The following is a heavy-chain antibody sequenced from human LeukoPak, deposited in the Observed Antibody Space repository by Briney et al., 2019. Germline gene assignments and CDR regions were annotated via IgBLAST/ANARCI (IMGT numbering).Heavy chain of an antibody. Sequence: ASVKVSCKASGYTFTSYDINWVRQATGQGLEWMGWINPNSGGTNYAQKFQGRVTMTRDTSISTAYMELSRLRSDDTAVYYCARDRGALRTMVRGVPYNWFDPWGQGTLVTVSS. CDR1: GYTFTSYD. D-gene: IGHD3-10*01. V-gene: IGHV1-2*02. J-gene: IGHJ5*02. CDR3: ARDRGALRTMVRGVPYNWFDP. CDR2: INPNSGGT.